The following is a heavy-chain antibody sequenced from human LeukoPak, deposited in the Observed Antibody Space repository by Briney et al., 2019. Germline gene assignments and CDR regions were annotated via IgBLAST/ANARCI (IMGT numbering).Heavy chain of an antibody. V-gene: IGHV1-46*01. J-gene: IGHJ4*02. CDR2: INPSGGST. D-gene: IGHD4-17*01. Sequence: ASVKVSCKASGYTSTSYYMHWVRQAPGQGLEWMGFINPSGGSTTFAQKFQGRVTMTRDTSTSTVYMELSSLRSEDTAVYYCARESRNYGDYAVPGYWGQGTLVTVSS. CDR1: GYTSTSYY. CDR3: ARESRNYGDYAVPGY.